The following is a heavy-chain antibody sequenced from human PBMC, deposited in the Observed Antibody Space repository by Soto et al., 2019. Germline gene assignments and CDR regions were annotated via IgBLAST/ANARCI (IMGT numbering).Heavy chain of an antibody. CDR3: ARGRGRYSSGWSWFDP. D-gene: IGHD6-19*01. V-gene: IGHV4-4*02. J-gene: IGHJ5*02. CDR2: IFQSGST. CDR1: GGTIRSPDW. Sequence: SETLSLTCGASGGTIRSPDWWTWVRQPPGKGLEWIGEIFQSGSTNYTPSLESRVTISVGKSKNQFSLTLTSVTAADTAVYFCARGRGRYSSGWSWFDPWGQGILVTVSS.